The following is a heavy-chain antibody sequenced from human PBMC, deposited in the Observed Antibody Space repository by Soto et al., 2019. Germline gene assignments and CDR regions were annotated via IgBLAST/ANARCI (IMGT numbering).Heavy chain of an antibody. D-gene: IGHD3-10*01. Sequence: QVQLVQSGAEVKKPGSSVKVSCKTSGVSFNNNGIGWVRQAPGHGLEWMGGVSPPFRTSNYARKLQGRIPITAGASTGTVNMELSSLTSEDTAQYYCARVLYYGSGSYSPYGMDVWGQGTTVTVSS. CDR1: GVSFNNNG. CDR3: ARVLYYGSGSYSPYGMDV. V-gene: IGHV1-69*01. J-gene: IGHJ6*02. CDR2: VSPPFRTS.